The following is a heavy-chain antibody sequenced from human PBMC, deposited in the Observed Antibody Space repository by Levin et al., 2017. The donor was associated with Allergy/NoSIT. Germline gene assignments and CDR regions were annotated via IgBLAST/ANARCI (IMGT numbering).Heavy chain of an antibody. CDR1: GFTISNAW. CDR3: RYSNLR. J-gene: IGHJ4*02. CDR2: IKSNTDGGTT. V-gene: IGHV3-15*01. Sequence: GGSLRLSCAASGFTISNAWMNWVRQPPGKGLEWVGRIKSNTDGGTTDYAAPVKGRFTISRDDSKNTLFLQMNSLKTEDTAVYYCRYSNLRWGQGTLVTVSS. D-gene: IGHD3-16*02.